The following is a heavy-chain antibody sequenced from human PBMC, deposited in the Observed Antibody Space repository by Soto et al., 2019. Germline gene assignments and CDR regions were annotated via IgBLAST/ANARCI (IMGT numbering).Heavy chain of an antibody. CDR2: IYWNDDK. J-gene: IGHJ5*02. Sequence: GLTQGIPRHTLTLTCTFSGFSLSTSVVGVGWIRQPPGKALEWLALIYWNDDKRYSPSLKSRLTITKDTSKNQVVLTMTNMDPVDTATYYCAHRAYGASWGQGTLVTVSS. V-gene: IGHV2-5*01. CDR3: AHRAYGAS. D-gene: IGHD4-17*01. CDR1: GFSLSTSVVG.